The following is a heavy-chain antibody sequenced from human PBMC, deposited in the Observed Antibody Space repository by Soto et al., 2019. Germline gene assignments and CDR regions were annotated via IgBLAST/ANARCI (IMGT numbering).Heavy chain of an antibody. CDR3: AKQVTPHSSGWPDAFDI. CDR1: GFTFSSYG. V-gene: IGHV3-30*18. D-gene: IGHD6-19*01. Sequence: QVQLVASGGGVVQPGRSLRLSCAVSGFTFSSYGMHWVRQAPGKGLEWVAVISYDGSNKYYADSVKGRFTISRDNSKNTLHLQMNSLRAEDTAVYYCAKQVTPHSSGWPDAFDIWGQGTMVSVSS. CDR2: ISYDGSNK. J-gene: IGHJ3*02.